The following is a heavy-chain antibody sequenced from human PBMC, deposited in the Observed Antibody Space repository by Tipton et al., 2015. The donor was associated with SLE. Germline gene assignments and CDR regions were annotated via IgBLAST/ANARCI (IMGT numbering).Heavy chain of an antibody. CDR2: IYYSGST. CDR1: GGSIGNYY. J-gene: IGHJ4*02. V-gene: IGHV4-59*01. Sequence: TLSLTCTVSGGSIGNYYWSWIRQPPGGGLEWVGCIYYSGSTNYNPSLKSRVTISVDTSKNHFSLKLSSVTAADTAVYYCARGWDYDFWSGYADYWGQGTLVTVSS. CDR3: ARGWDYDFWSGYADY. D-gene: IGHD3-3*01.